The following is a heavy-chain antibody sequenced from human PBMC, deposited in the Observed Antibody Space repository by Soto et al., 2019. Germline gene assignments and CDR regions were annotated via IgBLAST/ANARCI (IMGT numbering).Heavy chain of an antibody. CDR2: ISSSSSYI. D-gene: IGHD3-22*01. CDR1: GFTFSSYS. CDR3: ASHAWDSSGYWYYFDY. V-gene: IGHV3-21*01. Sequence: GGSLRISCAASGFTFSSYSMNWVRQAPGKGLEWVSSISSSSSYIYYADSVKGRFTISRDNAKNSLYLQMNSLRAEDTAVYYCASHAWDSSGYWYYFDYWGQGTLVTVSS. J-gene: IGHJ4*02.